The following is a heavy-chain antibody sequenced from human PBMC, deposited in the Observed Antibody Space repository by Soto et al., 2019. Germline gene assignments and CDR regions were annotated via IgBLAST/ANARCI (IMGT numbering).Heavy chain of an antibody. V-gene: IGHV3-48*03. J-gene: IGHJ6*02. CDR1: GFIFSSYE. CDR2: ISAGDNSI. Sequence: GGSLRLSCAASGFIFSSYEMNWVRQAPGKGLEWVSYISAGDNSIYYADSGKGRFTISRDNAKNSLYLRLSSLRAEDTAVYYCARGARDYYGLDVWGQGTTVTVSS. CDR3: ARGARDYYGLDV.